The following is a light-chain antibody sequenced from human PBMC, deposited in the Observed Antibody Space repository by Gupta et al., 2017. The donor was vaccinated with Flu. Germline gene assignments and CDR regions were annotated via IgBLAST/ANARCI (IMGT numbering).Light chain of an antibody. CDR3: QQHSTYPWT. V-gene: IGKV1-5*03. Sequence: DIQMTQSPSTLSASVGDRVTITCRASQSVSRWFAWYQQKPGKAPKLLIHKASSLESGVPSRFSGSGSGTEFTLTISGLQPDDFATYHCQQHSTYPWTFGQGTKVEIK. CDR2: KAS. J-gene: IGKJ1*01. CDR1: QSVSRW.